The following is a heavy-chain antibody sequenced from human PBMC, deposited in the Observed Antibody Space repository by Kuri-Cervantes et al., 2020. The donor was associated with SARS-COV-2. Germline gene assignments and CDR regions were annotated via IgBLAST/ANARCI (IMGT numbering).Heavy chain of an antibody. D-gene: IGHD3-10*01. CDR3: ARGMVRGLIQSYYYGMDV. Sequence: ASVKVSCKASGYTFTGYYMHWVRQAPGQGLEWMGWINPNSGGTNYAQKFQGWVTMTRDTSISTVYMELSRLRSDDTAVYYCARGMVRGLIQSYYYGMDVGGQGTTVTVSS. CDR2: INPNSGGT. J-gene: IGHJ6*02. V-gene: IGHV1-2*04. CDR1: GYTFTGYY.